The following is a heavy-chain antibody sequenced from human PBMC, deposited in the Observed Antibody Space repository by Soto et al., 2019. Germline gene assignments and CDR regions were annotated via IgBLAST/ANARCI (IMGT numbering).Heavy chain of an antibody. CDR2: IYYSGST. J-gene: IGHJ5*02. Sequence: PSETLSLTCTVSGGSISSYYWSWIRQPPGKGLEWIGYIYYSGSTNYNPSLKSRVTISVDTSKNQFSLKLSSVTAADTAVYYCARLYDILTGYYWFDPWGQGALVTVS. V-gene: IGHV4-59*08. CDR1: GGSISSYY. D-gene: IGHD3-9*01. CDR3: ARLYDILTGYYWFDP.